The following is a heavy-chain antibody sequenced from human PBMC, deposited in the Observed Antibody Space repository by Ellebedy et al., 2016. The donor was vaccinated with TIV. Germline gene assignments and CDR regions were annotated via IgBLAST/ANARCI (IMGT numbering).Heavy chain of an antibody. D-gene: IGHD2-2*01. V-gene: IGHV3-7*04. CDR2: IKFDEIEA. Sequence: GESLKISCAASGFTFSRYWMSWLRQAPGKGLEYVAHIKFDEIEAYHADSVKGRFVISRDNARKSLYLQMNNLRAGDTAVYYCARDTVEVPSGDAFDLWGQGTTVTVSS. CDR1: GFTFSRYW. J-gene: IGHJ3*01. CDR3: ARDTVEVPSGDAFDL.